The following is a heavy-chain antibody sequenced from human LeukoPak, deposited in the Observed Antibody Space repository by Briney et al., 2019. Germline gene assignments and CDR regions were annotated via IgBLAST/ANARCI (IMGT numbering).Heavy chain of an antibody. J-gene: IGHJ6*03. Sequence: PSETLSLTCSVSGGSISSYYWSWIRQPAGKGLEWIGRTYSSGSTSGSTNYNPSLKSRVTMSVDTSKNQFSLKLSSVTAADTAVYYCARGIYYDYYMDVWGKGTTVTVSS. CDR1: GGSISSYY. CDR2: TYSSGSTSGST. V-gene: IGHV4-4*07. CDR3: ARGIYYDYYMDV.